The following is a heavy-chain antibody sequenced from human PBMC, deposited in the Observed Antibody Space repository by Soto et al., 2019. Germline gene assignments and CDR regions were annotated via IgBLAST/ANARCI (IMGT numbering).Heavy chain of an antibody. V-gene: IGHV3-23*01. D-gene: IGHD3-10*01. J-gene: IGHJ3*02. CDR2: ISGSGGST. CDR1: GFTFSSYA. CDR3: AKVPYYYGSGSGDAFDI. Sequence: EVQLLESGGGLVQPGGSLRLSCAASGFTFSSYAMSWVRQAPGKGLEWVSAISGSGGSTYYADSVKGRFTISRDNSKNTLYLQMISLRAEDTAVYYCAKVPYYYGSGSGDAFDIWGQGTMVTVSS.